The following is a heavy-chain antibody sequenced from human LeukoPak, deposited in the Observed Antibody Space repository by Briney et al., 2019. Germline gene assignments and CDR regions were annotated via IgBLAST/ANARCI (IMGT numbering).Heavy chain of an antibody. Sequence: SETLSLTCTVSGGSISSSSYYWSWIRQPPGKGLEWIGYFSNSGTNNYNPSLKGRVTMSVDTSKNQFSLKLSSVTSADTAVYYCARGSNWGDYWGQGTLVTVSS. J-gene: IGHJ4*02. D-gene: IGHD7-27*01. CDR3: ARGSNWGDY. CDR2: FSNSGTN. CDR1: GGSISSSSYY. V-gene: IGHV4-61*05.